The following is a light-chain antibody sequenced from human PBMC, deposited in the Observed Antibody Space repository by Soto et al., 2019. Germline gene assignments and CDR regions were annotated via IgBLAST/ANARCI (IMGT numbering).Light chain of an antibody. CDR1: QNIYSW. CDR3: QQYKSFPWT. J-gene: IGKJ1*01. CDR2: KAS. Sequence: DIQMTQSPSTLSASVGDRVTITCRASQNIYSWLAWNQQKPGKAPKLLLYKASNLESGVPSRFSGSGSGTEFTLTISSLQPDDFATYYCQQYKSFPWTFGQGTKVEIK. V-gene: IGKV1-5*03.